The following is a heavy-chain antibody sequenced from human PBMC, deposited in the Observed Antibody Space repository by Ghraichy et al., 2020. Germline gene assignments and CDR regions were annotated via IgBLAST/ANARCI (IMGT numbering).Heavy chain of an antibody. V-gene: IGHV3-30*02. CDR1: GFTFSSYG. CDR3: AKDGYSSGWYDY. D-gene: IGHD6-19*01. Sequence: GESLNISCAASGFTFSSYGMHWVRQAPGKGLEWVAFIRYDGSNKYYADSVKGRFTISRDNSKNTLYLQMNSLRAEDTAVYYCAKDGYSSGWYDYWGQGTLVTVSS. CDR2: IRYDGSNK. J-gene: IGHJ4*02.